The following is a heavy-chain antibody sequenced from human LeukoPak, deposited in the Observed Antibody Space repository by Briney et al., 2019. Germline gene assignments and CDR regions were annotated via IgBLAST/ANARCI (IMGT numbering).Heavy chain of an antibody. D-gene: IGHD2-15*01. CDR3: ARPGLYCSGGICYPFEN. CDR1: GFTFSSYW. Sequence: GGSLRLSCAASGFTFSSYWMSWVRQAPGKGLEWVANINRDGSEKSYVDSVKGRFTISRDNAKNSLYLQMSSLRVDDTAVYYCARPGLYCSGGICYPFENWGRGTLVTVSS. V-gene: IGHV3-7*01. CDR2: INRDGSEK. J-gene: IGHJ4*02.